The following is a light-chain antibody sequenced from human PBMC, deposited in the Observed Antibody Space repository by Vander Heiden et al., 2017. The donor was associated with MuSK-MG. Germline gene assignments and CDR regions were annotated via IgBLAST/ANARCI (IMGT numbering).Light chain of an antibody. CDR1: SRDVGGYDH. CDR2: DVN. CDR3: SSYTSTSTVI. Sequence: QSPLTTPPPAPGSPGQSITISCTGTSRDVGGYDHVSWYQQHPGKAPKLMIYDVNYRPSSGVSNRFSGSKSGNTASLTISGLQPEDEADYYCSSYTSTSTVIFGAGTKLTVL. V-gene: IGLV2-14*03. J-gene: IGLJ2*01.